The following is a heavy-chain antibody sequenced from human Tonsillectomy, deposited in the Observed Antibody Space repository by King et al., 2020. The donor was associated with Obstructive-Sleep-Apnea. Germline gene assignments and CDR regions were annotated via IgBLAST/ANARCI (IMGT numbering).Heavy chain of an antibody. V-gene: IGHV3-9*01. J-gene: IGHJ6*02. CDR3: AKDIRGRPGLLTYGMDV. Sequence: VQLVESGGDLVQPGRSLRLSCAASGFTFGDYGMQWVRQAPGKGLEWVSGISWNSGSIGYADSVKGRLTISRDNAKNSLYLQMNSLREEDTALYYCAKDIRGRPGLLTYGMDVGGQGTTVTVSS. D-gene: IGHD3-16*01. CDR2: ISWNSGSI. CDR1: GFTFGDYG.